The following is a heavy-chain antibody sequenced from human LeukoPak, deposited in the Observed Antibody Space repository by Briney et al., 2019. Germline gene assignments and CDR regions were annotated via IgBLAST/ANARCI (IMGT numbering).Heavy chain of an antibody. Sequence: PGRSLRLSCAASGFTFSSYAMHWVRQAPGKGLEWVAVISYDGSNKYYADSVKGRFTISRDNSKNTLYLQMNSLRAEDTAVYYCAVWGNYLGGDCYSTEALEYFQHWGQGTLVTVSS. CDR3: AVWGNYLGGDCYSTEALEYFQH. CDR1: GFTFSSYA. CDR2: ISYDGSNK. V-gene: IGHV3-30*04. J-gene: IGHJ1*01. D-gene: IGHD2-21*02.